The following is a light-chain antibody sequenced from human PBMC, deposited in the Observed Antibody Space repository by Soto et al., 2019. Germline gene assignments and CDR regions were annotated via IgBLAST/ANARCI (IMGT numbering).Light chain of an antibody. CDR3: CSYTTSNTRQIV. V-gene: IGLV2-14*01. CDR1: SSDVGGYNY. J-gene: IGLJ1*01. CDR2: DVS. Sequence: LTQPASVSGSPGQSITISCTGTSSDVGGYNYVSWYQQHPGKAPKFMIYDVSNRPSGVSNRFSGSKSGNTASLTISGLQAEDEADYYCCSYTTSNTRQIVFGTGTKAPS.